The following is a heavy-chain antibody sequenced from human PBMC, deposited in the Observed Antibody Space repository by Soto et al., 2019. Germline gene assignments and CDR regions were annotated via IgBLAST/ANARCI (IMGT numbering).Heavy chain of an antibody. V-gene: IGHV4-59*01. D-gene: IGHD3-9*01. CDR2: ISYSGST. J-gene: IGHJ4*02. CDR1: GGSINNYF. Sequence: PSETLSLTCTVSGGSINNYFWSWIRQPPGMGLEWIGCISYSGSTNYNPSLKSRVALSVDTSKNQFSLKLNSVTAADTAVYYCAMGVRYFDWLLPLYLDYWGQGTPVTVSS. CDR3: AMGVRYFDWLLPLYLDY.